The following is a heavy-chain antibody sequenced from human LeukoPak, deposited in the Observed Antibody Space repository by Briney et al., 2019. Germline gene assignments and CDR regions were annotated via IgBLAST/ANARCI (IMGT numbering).Heavy chain of an antibody. CDR2: IYYSGST. CDR3: ARDLPSFGELSWGYFDY. CDR1: GGSISSGDYY. D-gene: IGHD3-10*01. J-gene: IGHJ4*02. V-gene: IGHV4-30-4*01. Sequence: PSETLSLTCTVSGGSISSGDYYWSWIRQPPGKGLEWIGYIYYSGSTYYNPSLKSRVTISVDTSKNQFSLKLSSVTAADTAVYYCARDLPSFGELSWGYFDYWGQGTLVTVSS.